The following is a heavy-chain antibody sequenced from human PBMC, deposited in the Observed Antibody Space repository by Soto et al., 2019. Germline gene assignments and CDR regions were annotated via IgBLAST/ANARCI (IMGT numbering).Heavy chain of an antibody. CDR3: ARIPCIAGSCFYDS. D-gene: IGHD2-15*01. J-gene: IGHJ4*02. CDR2: ISPNGRDE. CDR1: GLTFSNYW. Sequence: PGGSLRLSCAASGLTFSNYWMSWVRQASGKGLEWVANISPNGRDERYVDSARGRVTISRDNANNVLYLQMNSLRDDDSAVYFCARIPCIAGSCFYDSWGQGTLVTVSS. V-gene: IGHV3-7*03.